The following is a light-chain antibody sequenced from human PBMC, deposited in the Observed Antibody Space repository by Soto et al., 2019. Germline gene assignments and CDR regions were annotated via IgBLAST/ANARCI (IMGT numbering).Light chain of an antibody. V-gene: IGKV1-27*01. Sequence: DIQMTQSPSSLSASVGDRVTITCRASQGISSSLAWYQQRPGKVPKLLIYAASTLQSGVPSRFSGSGSGTDFTLTISSLQPEDVATYYCQRYNRAPPLTFGGGTKGEIK. J-gene: IGKJ4*01. CDR1: QGISSS. CDR3: QRYNRAPPLT. CDR2: AAS.